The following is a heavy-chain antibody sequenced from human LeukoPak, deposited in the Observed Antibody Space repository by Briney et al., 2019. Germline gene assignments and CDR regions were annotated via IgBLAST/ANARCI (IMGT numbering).Heavy chain of an antibody. D-gene: IGHD4-17*01. CDR1: GGSISSYY. Sequence: EASETLSLTCTVSGGSISSYYWSWIRQPPGKGLEWIGYIYYSGSTNYNPSLESRVTISVDTSKNQFSLKLSSVTAADTAVYYCAGGVDYGPVSPFDPWGQGTLVTVSS. J-gene: IGHJ5*02. CDR2: IYYSGST. V-gene: IGHV4-59*01. CDR3: AGGVDYGPVSPFDP.